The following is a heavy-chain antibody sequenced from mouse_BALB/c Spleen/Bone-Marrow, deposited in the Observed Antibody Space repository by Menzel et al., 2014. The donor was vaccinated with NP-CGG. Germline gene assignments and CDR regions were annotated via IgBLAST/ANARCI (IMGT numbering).Heavy chain of an antibody. CDR3: KIYVSSGFAY. CDR1: GYTFTSYW. CDR2: IYPSDSNT. Sequence: QVQLKESGAELVRPGASVKLSCKASGYTFTSYWINWVKQRPGQGLEWIGNIYPSDSNTNHNQKFKAKATLTVDKSSTTAYIQLSSSKSKDSAFCHRKIYVSSGFAYWGQGTLVTVSA. V-gene: IGHV1-69*02. D-gene: IGHD1-1*01. J-gene: IGHJ3*01.